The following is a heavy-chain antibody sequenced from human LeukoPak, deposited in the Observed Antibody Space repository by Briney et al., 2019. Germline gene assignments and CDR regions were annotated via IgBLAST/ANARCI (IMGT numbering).Heavy chain of an antibody. CDR1: GYTFTSYD. CDR2: MNPNSGNT. V-gene: IGHV1-8*01. J-gene: IGHJ6*03. CDR3: AREGVFEGYCSSTSCYYYMDV. Sequence: ASVKVSCKASGYTFTSYDINWVRQATGQGLEWMGWMNPNSGNTGYAQKFQGRVTMTRNTSTSTAYMELSSLRSEDTAVYYCAREGVFEGYCSSTSCYYYMDVWGKGTTVTVSS. D-gene: IGHD2-2*01.